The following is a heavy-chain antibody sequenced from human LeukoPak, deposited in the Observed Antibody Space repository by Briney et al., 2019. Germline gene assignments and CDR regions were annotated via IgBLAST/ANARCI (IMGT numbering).Heavy chain of an antibody. J-gene: IGHJ4*02. V-gene: IGHV1-69*02. Sequence: SVKVSCKASGGTFSSYTISWVRQAPGQGLEWMGRIIPILGIANYAQKFQGRVTITADKSTSTAYMELSSLRSEDTAVYYCASRYYYDSRGYSLDYWGQGTLVTVSS. CDR2: IIPILGIA. CDR1: GGTFSSYT. CDR3: ASRYYYDSRGYSLDY. D-gene: IGHD3-22*01.